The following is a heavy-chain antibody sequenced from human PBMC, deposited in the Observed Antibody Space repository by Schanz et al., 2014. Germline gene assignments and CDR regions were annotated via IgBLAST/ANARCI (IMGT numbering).Heavy chain of an antibody. CDR2: MKSESNGKTT. J-gene: IGHJ3*01. CDR3: TTDSGHFAFDF. D-gene: IGHD1-26*01. V-gene: IGHV3-15*01. Sequence: EAHLVESGGGLVKPGGSLTLSCAASRFTVTNAWMSWVRQAPGKRLEWVGRMKSESNGKTTDYAAPVKDIFTISIDDSRNTLLQQMSRLETDDAAVYCGTTDSGHFAFDFWGHGTMVTVSS. CDR1: RFTVTNAW.